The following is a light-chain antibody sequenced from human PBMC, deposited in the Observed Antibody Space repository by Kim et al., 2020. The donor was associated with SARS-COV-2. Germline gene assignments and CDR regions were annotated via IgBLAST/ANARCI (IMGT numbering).Light chain of an antibody. CDR2: EVS. V-gene: IGLV2-8*01. Sequence: GQSVTISCTGTSSDVGGYNYVSWYQQHPGKAPKLMIYEVSKRPSGVPDRFSGSKSDNTASLTVSGLQAGDEADYYCCSYSGSNTLVFGGGTKVTVL. CDR3: CSYSGSNTLV. CDR1: SSDVGGYNY. J-gene: IGLJ3*02.